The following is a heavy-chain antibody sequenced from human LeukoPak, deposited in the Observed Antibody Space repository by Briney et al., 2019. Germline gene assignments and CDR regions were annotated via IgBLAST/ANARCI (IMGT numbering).Heavy chain of an antibody. V-gene: IGHV4-59*01. Sequence: KSSETLSLTCTVSGGSISSYYWSWIRQPPGKGLEWIGYIYYSGSTNYNPSLKSRVTISVDTSKNQFSLKLSSVTAADTAVYYCARGKGVRDIVVVVAATKKNWFDPWGQGTLVTVSS. D-gene: IGHD2-15*01. CDR2: IYYSGST. CDR3: ARGKGVRDIVVVVAATKKNWFDP. J-gene: IGHJ5*02. CDR1: GGSISSYY.